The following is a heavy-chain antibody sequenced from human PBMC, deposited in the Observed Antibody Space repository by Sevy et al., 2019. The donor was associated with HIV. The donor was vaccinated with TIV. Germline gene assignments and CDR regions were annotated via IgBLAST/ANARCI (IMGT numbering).Heavy chain of an antibody. Sequence: GGSLRLSCAASGFTFTTYAMHWVRQAPGKGLEWVAVISYDGSNTYYADSVKGRFTISRDSYKNTLYLQMNSRRAEDTAVYFCAREGGYDSRGYDICNYWGQGTLVTVSS. V-gene: IGHV3-30-3*01. CDR3: AREGGYDSRGYDICNY. CDR2: ISYDGSNT. J-gene: IGHJ4*02. CDR1: GFTFTTYA. D-gene: IGHD3-22*01.